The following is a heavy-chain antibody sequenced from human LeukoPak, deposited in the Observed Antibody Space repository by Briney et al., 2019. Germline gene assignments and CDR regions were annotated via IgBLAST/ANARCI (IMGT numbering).Heavy chain of an antibody. CDR1: GFTFSSYE. CDR3: ARGTYDYVWGSYRYQEKKPGGS. J-gene: IGHJ5*02. D-gene: IGHD3-16*02. CDR2: ISRSGSTI. V-gene: IGHV3-48*03. Sequence: GGSLRLSCAASGFTFSSYEMNWVRQAPGKGLEWVSYISRSGSTIYYADSVKGRFTISRDNAKNTLYLQMNSLRAEDTAVYYCARGTYDYVWGSYRYQEKKPGGSWGQGTLVTVSS.